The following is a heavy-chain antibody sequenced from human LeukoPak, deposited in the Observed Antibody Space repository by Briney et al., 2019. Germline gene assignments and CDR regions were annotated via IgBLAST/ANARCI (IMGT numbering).Heavy chain of an antibody. V-gene: IGHV3-11*04. CDR1: GFTFSDYY. CDR2: ISSSGSTI. Sequence: GGSLRLSCAASGFTFSDYYMSWIRQAPGKGLEWVSYISSSGSTIYYADSVKGRFTISRDNAKNSLYLQMNSLRAEDTAVYYCARDRSPYYYDSSGYLYWGQGTLVTVSS. CDR3: ARDRSPYYYDSSGYLY. J-gene: IGHJ4*02. D-gene: IGHD3-22*01.